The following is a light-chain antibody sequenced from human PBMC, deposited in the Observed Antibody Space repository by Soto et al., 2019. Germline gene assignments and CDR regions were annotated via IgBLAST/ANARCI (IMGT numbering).Light chain of an antibody. V-gene: IGKV3-15*01. CDR3: QHYNNWVGT. Sequence: EVGMTQSPATLSVSPGERASLSCRANQTISSNLAWYQQKPGQAPRLLIYGASTRATGIPARFSGSGSGTEFTLTISSLQSEDFTVYYCQHYNNWVGTFGGGTKVDIK. CDR1: QTISSN. J-gene: IGKJ4*01. CDR2: GAS.